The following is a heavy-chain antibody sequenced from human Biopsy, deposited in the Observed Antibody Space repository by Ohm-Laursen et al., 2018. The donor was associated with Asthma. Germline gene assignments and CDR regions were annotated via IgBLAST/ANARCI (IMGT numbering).Heavy chain of an antibody. CDR1: GFTFSTYG. V-gene: IGHV3-30*18. Sequence: SLRLSCAASGFTFSTYGMHWVRQAPGKGLDWVAVISFDGSNKNYTDSVKGRFTISRDNSRNTLHLQMNSLRAEDTAVYYCAKDVFPGWELRRGPDYWGQRTLVTVSS. J-gene: IGHJ4*02. D-gene: IGHD1-26*01. CDR3: AKDVFPGWELRRGPDY. CDR2: ISFDGSNK.